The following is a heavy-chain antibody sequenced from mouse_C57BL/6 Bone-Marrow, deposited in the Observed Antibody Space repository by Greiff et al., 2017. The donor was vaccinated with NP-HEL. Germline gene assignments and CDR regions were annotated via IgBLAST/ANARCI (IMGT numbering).Heavy chain of an antibody. Sequence: EVMLVESGGGLVKPGGSLKLSCAASGFTFSSYAMSWVRQTPEKRLEWVATISDGGSYTYYPDNVKGRFTISRDNAKNNLYLQMSHLKSEDTAMYYCAREEGYRSFDYWGQGTTLTVSS. J-gene: IGHJ2*01. D-gene: IGHD1-1*01. V-gene: IGHV5-4*01. CDR1: GFTFSSYA. CDR2: ISDGGSYT. CDR3: AREEGYRSFDY.